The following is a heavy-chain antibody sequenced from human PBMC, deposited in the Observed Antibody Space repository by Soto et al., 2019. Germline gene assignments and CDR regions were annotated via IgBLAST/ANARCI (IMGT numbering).Heavy chain of an antibody. CDR1: GFTFDDYA. CDR3: AAIAAAGPRDY. D-gene: IGHD6-13*01. V-gene: IGHV3-9*01. J-gene: IGHJ4*02. CDR2: ISWNRGSI. Sequence: EVQLVESGGGLVQPGRSLRLSCAASGFTFDDYAMHWVRQAPGKGLEWVSGISWNRGSIGYADSVKGRFTISRDNAKNSLYLQLNSLRAEDTALYYCAAIAAAGPRDYWGQGTLVTVSS.